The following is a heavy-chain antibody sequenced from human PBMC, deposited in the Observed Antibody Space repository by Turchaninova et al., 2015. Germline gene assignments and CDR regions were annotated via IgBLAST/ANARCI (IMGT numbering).Heavy chain of an antibody. V-gene: IGHV4-30-4*01. CDR2: IYYSGST. CDR3: ARLSMRYLFDP. J-gene: IGHJ5*02. CDR1: GCAGKSDDYT. Sequence: VQLQESGPGRVPPSSSPSLPSLALGCAGKSDDYTWGWIPLPPVKGLEWIGNIYYSGSTYYNASLKSRVSMSVDTSRDQFSLKLRSVTAADTAMYYCARLSMRYLFDPWGQGTLVTVSS. D-gene: IGHD2/OR15-2a*01.